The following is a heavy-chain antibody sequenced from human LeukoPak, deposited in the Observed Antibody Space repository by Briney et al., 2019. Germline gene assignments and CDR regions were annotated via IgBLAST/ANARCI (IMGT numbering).Heavy chain of an antibody. V-gene: IGHV4-4*07. Sequence: PSETLSLTCTVSGGSINFYYWSWIRQPAGKGLEWIGRIYSTGSTNYNPSLKSRVTISVDTSKNQFSLKLSSVTAADTAVYYCARDDYGDSHFDYWGQGTLVTVSS. CDR3: ARDDYGDSHFDY. J-gene: IGHJ4*02. CDR1: GGSINFYY. CDR2: IYSTGST. D-gene: IGHD4-17*01.